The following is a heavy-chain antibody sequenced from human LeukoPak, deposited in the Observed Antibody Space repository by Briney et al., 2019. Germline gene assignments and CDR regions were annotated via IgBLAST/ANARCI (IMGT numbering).Heavy chain of an antibody. Sequence: ASVKVSCKAFGYTFTSNYMHWVRQAPGQGPEWMGVISPSGGSTTYAQKFQGRVTLTRDMSTSTDYLELSSLRSEDTALYYCAKEGSDVYLYTFDYWGQGTLVTVSS. CDR1: GYTFTSNY. D-gene: IGHD3-16*01. V-gene: IGHV1-46*01. J-gene: IGHJ4*02. CDR2: ISPSGGST. CDR3: AKEGSDVYLYTFDY.